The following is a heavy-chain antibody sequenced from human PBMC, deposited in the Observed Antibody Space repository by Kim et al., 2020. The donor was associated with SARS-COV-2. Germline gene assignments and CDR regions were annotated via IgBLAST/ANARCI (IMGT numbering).Heavy chain of an antibody. Sequence: SETLSLTCTVSGGSISSGGYYWSWIRQHPGKGLEWIGYIYYSGSTYYNPSLKSRVTISVDTSKNQFSLKLSSVTAADTAVYYCARDGVDSSGYFDPWGQGTLVTVSS. CDR1: GGSISSGGYY. D-gene: IGHD3-22*01. CDR2: IYYSGST. V-gene: IGHV4-31*03. J-gene: IGHJ5*02. CDR3: ARDGVDSSGYFDP.